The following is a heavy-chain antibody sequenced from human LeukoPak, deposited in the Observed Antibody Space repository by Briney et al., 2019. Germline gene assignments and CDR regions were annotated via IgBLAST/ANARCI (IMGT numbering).Heavy chain of an antibody. CDR2: INSDGSST. CDR3: ARAPVSVYYYMDV. D-gene: IGHD3-10*01. J-gene: IGHJ6*03. CDR1: GFTFSRYS. Sequence: PGGSLRLSCAASGFTFSRYSMNGVRQAPGKGVVWVSRINSDGSSTSYAESVKGRFTISRDNAKNTLYLQMNSLRAEDTAVYYCARAPVSVYYYMDVWGKGTTVTVSS. V-gene: IGHV3-74*01.